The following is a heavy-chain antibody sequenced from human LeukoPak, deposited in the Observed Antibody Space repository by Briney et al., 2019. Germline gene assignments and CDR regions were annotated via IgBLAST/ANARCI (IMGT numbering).Heavy chain of an antibody. Sequence: ASVKVSCKASGYSFTDYNMQWPRQAPGQGLEWMGWINPNSGGTNYAQKFQGRVTMTRDTSISTAYMELSRLRSDDTAVYYCARDGHFDNWGQGTLVTVSS. CDR1: GYSFTDYN. CDR3: ARDGHFDN. CDR2: INPNSGGT. V-gene: IGHV1-2*02. J-gene: IGHJ4*02.